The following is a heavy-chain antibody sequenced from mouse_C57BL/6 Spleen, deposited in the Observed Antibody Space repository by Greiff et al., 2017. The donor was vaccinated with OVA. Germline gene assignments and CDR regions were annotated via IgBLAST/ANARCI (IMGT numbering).Heavy chain of an antibody. CDR2: IDPSDSYT. V-gene: IGHV1-69*01. D-gene: IGHD2-4*01. CDR1: GYTFTSYW. Sequence: VQLQESGAELVMPGASVKLSCKASGYTFTSYWMHWVKQRPGQGLEWIGEIDPSDSYTNYNQKIKGKSTLTVDKSSSTAYMQLSSLTSEDSAVYYCARWIYYDYDVAMDYWGQGTSVTVSS. J-gene: IGHJ4*01. CDR3: ARWIYYDYDVAMDY.